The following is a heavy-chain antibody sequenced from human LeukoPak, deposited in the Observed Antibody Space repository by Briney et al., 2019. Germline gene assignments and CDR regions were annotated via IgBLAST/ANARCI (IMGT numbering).Heavy chain of an antibody. Sequence: GGSLRLSCAASGFTFSSYGMHWVRQAPGKGLEWVAFIRFGGSNKYYADSVKGRFTISRDTSKNTLYLQMNSLRAEDTAVYYCAKDRESSGYFHDAFDIWGQGTMVTVSS. D-gene: IGHD3-22*01. V-gene: IGHV3-30*02. CDR3: AKDRESSGYFHDAFDI. CDR1: GFTFSSYG. J-gene: IGHJ3*02. CDR2: IRFGGSNK.